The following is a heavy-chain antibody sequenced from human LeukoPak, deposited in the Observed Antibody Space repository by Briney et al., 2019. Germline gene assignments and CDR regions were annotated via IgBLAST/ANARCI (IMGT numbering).Heavy chain of an antibody. CDR1: GFTFSSYA. J-gene: IGHJ6*03. V-gene: IGHV3-43*02. Sequence: GGSLRLSCAASGFTFSSYAMSWVRQAPGKGLEWVSLISWDGGSTYYADSVKGRFTISRDNSKNSLYLQMNSLRTEDTALYYCAKDRGGPLPLLKYYYYYYMDVWGKGTTVTVSS. CDR2: ISWDGGST. CDR3: AKDRGGPLPLLKYYYYYYMDV. D-gene: IGHD2-15*01.